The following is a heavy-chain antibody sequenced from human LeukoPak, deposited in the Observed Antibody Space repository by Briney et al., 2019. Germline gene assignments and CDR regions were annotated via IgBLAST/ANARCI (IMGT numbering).Heavy chain of an antibody. D-gene: IGHD4-17*01. CDR2: IIPIFGTA. J-gene: IGHJ4*02. V-gene: IGHV1-69*13. Sequence: ASVKVSCKASGGTFSSYAISWVRQAPGQGLEWMGGIIPIFGTANYAQKFQGRVTITADESTSTAYMELSSLRAEDTAVYYCARDGGDHYFDYWGQGTLVTVSS. CDR1: GGTFSSYA. CDR3: ARDGGDHYFDY.